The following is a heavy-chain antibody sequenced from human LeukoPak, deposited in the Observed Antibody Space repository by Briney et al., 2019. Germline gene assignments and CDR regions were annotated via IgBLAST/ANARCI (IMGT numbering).Heavy chain of an antibody. CDR1: GGSISSYY. V-gene: IGHV4-4*07. CDR3: ARGPYTSSWYREFDY. CDR2: IYTSGST. J-gene: IGHJ4*02. D-gene: IGHD6-13*01. Sequence: SETLSLTCTVSGGSISSYYWSWIRQPAGKGLEWIGRIYTSGSTNYNPSLKSRVTISVDTSKNQFSLKLSSVTAADTAVYYRARGPYTSSWYREFDYWGQGTLVTVSS.